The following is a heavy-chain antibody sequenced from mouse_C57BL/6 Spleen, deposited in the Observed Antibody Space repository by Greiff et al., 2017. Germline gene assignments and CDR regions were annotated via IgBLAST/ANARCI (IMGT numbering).Heavy chain of an antibody. D-gene: IGHD2-5*01. J-gene: IGHJ2*01. Sequence: VQLKESGPELVKPGASVTISCTASGYAFSSSWMNWVKQRPGKGLEWIGRIYPGDGDTNYNGKFKGKATLTADKSSSTAYMQLSSLTSEDSAVYFGARSLESNYVPFDDWGQGTTLTGSS. V-gene: IGHV1-82*01. CDR3: ARSLESNYVPFDD. CDR2: IYPGDGDT. CDR1: GYAFSSSW.